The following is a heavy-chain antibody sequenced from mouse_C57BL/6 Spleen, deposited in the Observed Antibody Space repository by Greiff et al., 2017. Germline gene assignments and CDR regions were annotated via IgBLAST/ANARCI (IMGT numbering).Heavy chain of an antibody. Sequence: QVQLQQPGAELVMPGASVKLSCKASGYTFTSYWMHWVKQRPGQGLEWIGEIDPSDSYTNYNQKFKGKSTLTVDKSSSTAYMQLSSLTSEDSAVYYCARSVRDDGFAYGGQGTLVTVSA. CDR3: ARSVRDDGFAY. CDR1: GYTFTSYW. J-gene: IGHJ3*01. V-gene: IGHV1-69*01. D-gene: IGHD2-14*01. CDR2: IDPSDSYT.